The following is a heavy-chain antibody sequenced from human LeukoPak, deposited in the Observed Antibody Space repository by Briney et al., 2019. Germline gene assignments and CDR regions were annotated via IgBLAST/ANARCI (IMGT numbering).Heavy chain of an antibody. J-gene: IGHJ5*02. V-gene: IGHV4-34*01. CDR2: INYRGTT. D-gene: IGHD3-3*02. Sequence: SETLSLTCTVFGGSFNAYYWSWIRQPPGKGLEWIGEINYRGTTNYSPSLKRRITMSADTSKNQLSLRLKSVSAADTAVYYCARGRTPHSSIFGWFDPWGQGTLVTVSS. CDR3: ARGRTPHSSIFGWFDP. CDR1: GGSFNAYY.